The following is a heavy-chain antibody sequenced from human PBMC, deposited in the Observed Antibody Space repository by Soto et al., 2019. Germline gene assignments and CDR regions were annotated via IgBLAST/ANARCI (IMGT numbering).Heavy chain of an antibody. V-gene: IGHV1-69*01. D-gene: IGHD1-1*01. J-gene: IGHJ5*02. CDR2: IIPIFGTA. CDR1: GGTFSSYA. CDR3: AREVDWKHLYPYNWFDP. Sequence: QVQLVQSGAEVKKPGSSVKVSCKASGGTFSSYAISWVRQAPGQGLEWMGGIIPIFGTANYAQKFQGRVTITADESTSTAYMELSSLRSEDTAVYSCAREVDWKHLYPYNWFDPWGQGTLVTVSS.